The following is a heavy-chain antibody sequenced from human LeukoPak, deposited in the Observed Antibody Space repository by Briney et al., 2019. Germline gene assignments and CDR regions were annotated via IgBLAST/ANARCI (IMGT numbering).Heavy chain of an antibody. CDR1: GFTFITYS. D-gene: IGHD3-10*01. V-gene: IGHV3-21*01. CDR2: ISSSSSYI. CDR3: ARVALVSSPSYGSESEAADY. Sequence: GGSLRLSCAASGFTFITYSMNWVRQAPGKGLEWVSSISSSSSYIYYADSVRGRFTISRDNPKNSLYLQMNSLRAEDTAVYYCARVALVSSPSYGSESEAADYWGQGTLVTVSS. J-gene: IGHJ4*02.